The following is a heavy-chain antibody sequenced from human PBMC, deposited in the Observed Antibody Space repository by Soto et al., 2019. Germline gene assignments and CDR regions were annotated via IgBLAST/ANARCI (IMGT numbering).Heavy chain of an antibody. CDR1: GFTFSSYA. Sequence: EVQRLESGGGLVQPGGSLRLSCAASGFTFSSYAMSWARQAPGKGLEWVSSIGVSSDAYYADSVKGRFTISRDNSRNTLYLQMNSLRAVDTALYYCAKNYFFDSWGQGTLVTVSS. V-gene: IGHV3-23*01. CDR2: IGVSSDA. J-gene: IGHJ4*02. CDR3: AKNYFFDS.